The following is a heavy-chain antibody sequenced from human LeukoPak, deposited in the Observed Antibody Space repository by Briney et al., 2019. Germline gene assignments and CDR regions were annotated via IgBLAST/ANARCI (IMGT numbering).Heavy chain of an antibody. Sequence: ASVKVSCKASGYTFTSYYMHWVRQAPGQGLEWMGIINPNSGGTNYAQKFQGRVTMTRDTSISTAYMELSRLRSDDTAVYYCARVSMVRGERPIFDYWGQGTLVTVSS. CDR3: ARVSMVRGERPIFDY. D-gene: IGHD3-10*01. CDR1: GYTFTSYY. V-gene: IGHV1-2*02. J-gene: IGHJ4*02. CDR2: INPNSGGT.